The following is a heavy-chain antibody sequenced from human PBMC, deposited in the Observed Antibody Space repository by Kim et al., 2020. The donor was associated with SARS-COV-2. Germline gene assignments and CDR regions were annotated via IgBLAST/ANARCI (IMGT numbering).Heavy chain of an antibody. V-gene: IGHV3-74*01. CDR1: GFTFSGNW. CDR3: ARDYYFSISN. D-gene: IGHD3-3*01. CDR2: IKGDGSS. J-gene: IGHJ4*02. Sequence: GGSLRLSCAASGFTFSGNWMHWVRQTPGKGLVWVSRIKGDGSSSYADSVKGRFTISRDDAKNTLYLQMNSLRAEDTAVYYCARDYYFSISNWGQEALVTVSS.